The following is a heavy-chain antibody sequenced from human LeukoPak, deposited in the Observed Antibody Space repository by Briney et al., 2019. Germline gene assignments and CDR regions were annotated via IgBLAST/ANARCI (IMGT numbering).Heavy chain of an antibody. CDR3: ARDGGAGWSAFDY. CDR1: GYTFTGYY. D-gene: IGHD6-19*01. CDR2: INPNSGGT. V-gene: IGHV1-2*06. Sequence: GASVKVSCKASGYTFTGYYMHWVRHAPGQGLEWMGRINPNSGGTNYAQKFQGRVTMTRDTSISTAYMVLSRLRSDDTAVYYCARDGGAGWSAFDYWGQGTLVTVSS. J-gene: IGHJ4*02.